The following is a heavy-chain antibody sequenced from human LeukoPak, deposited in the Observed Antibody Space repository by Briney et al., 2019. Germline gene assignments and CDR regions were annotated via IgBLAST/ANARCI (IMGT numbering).Heavy chain of an antibody. CDR3: ARVGYYDFWSGYTNPIYDY. J-gene: IGHJ4*02. CDR2: INSDGSSA. CDR1: GFTFSSYW. Sequence: PVGSLRLSCAASGFTFSSYWMHWVRQAPGKGLGWVSRINSDGSSASYADSVKGRFTISRDNAKNTLYLQMNSLRAEDTAVYYCARVGYYDFWSGYTNPIYDYWGQGTLVTVSS. D-gene: IGHD3-3*01. V-gene: IGHV3-74*01.